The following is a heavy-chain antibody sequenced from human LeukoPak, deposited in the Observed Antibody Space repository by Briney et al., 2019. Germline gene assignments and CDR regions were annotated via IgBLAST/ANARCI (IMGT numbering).Heavy chain of an antibody. CDR2: IWNDGSKE. J-gene: IGHJ4*02. V-gene: IGHV3-33*01. D-gene: IGHD3-22*01. CDR1: GFTFSTYG. CDR3: ARSSDYYDSSGPNWVYFDY. Sequence: GRSLRLSCAASGFTFSTYGMHWVRQAPGKGLEWVAVIWNDGSKEYYADSVKGRFIISRDNSKNTLYLQMNSLRAEDTAVYYCARSSDYYDSSGPNWVYFDYWGQGTLVTVSS.